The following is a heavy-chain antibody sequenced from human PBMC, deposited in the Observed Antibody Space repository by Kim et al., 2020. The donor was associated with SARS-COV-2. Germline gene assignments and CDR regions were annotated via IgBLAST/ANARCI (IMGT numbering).Heavy chain of an antibody. CDR3: STDYGEIRDWRD. J-gene: IGHJ4*02. Sequence: GGSLRLSCAASGFAFRDAWMNWVRQAPGKGLEWIGRIKSLATGGTKNYAAPVLGRFTISRDDSKNTLYLQLNSLKTEETGVYYCSTDYGEIRDWRDWGQGTLVSVS. V-gene: IGHV3-15*01. CDR2: IKSLATGGTK. CDR1: GFAFRDAW. D-gene: IGHD1-1*01.